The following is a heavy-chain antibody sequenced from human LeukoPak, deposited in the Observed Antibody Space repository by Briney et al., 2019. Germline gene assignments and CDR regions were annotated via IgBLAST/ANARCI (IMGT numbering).Heavy chain of an antibody. CDR3: ARYRHLGY. J-gene: IGHJ4*02. V-gene: IGHV3-7*01. CDR1: GFIFDDYG. CDR2: INQNGGEK. Sequence: GGSLRLSCAASGFIFDDYGMSWVRQAPGKGLEWVANINQNGGEKYYVDSVKGRFTISRDDGKNSLYLQMNSLRAEDTAVYYCARYRHLGYWGQGTLVTVSS.